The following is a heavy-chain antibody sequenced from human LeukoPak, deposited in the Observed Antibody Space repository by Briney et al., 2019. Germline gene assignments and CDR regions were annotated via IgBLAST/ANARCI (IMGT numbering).Heavy chain of an antibody. Sequence: GGSLRLSCAASGFTFSNNWMHWVRQAPGKGLVWVSRINSDGSSTTSADSVKGRFTISRDNAKNTLYLQMNSLRAEDTAVYYCAKGGATVIDYWGQGTLVTVSS. V-gene: IGHV3-74*01. CDR2: INSDGSST. D-gene: IGHD4-17*01. J-gene: IGHJ4*02. CDR3: AKGGATVIDY. CDR1: GFTFSNNW.